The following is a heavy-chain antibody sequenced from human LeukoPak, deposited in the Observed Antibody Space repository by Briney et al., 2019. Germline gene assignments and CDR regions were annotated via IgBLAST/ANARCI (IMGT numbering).Heavy chain of an antibody. CDR1: GFTFSDSW. CDR3: ATYTNWVAGDV. J-gene: IGHJ6*02. D-gene: IGHD7-27*01. V-gene: IGHV3-7*01. CDR2: IKKDGSEK. Sequence: GGSLRLSCVASGFTFSDSWMSWVRQAPGKGLEWVADIKKDGSEKDYVDSVKGRFTISRDNAKNSLYLQMDSLRAEDTAVYYCATYTNWVAGDVWGQGTTVSV.